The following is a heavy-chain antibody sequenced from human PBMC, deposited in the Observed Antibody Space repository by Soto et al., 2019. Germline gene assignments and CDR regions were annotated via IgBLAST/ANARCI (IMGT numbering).Heavy chain of an antibody. CDR2: ISRYGDFT. CDR1: GFTFNIYA. J-gene: IGHJ4*02. CDR3: AKDRYLDHDSRGYLFDN. V-gene: IGHV3-23*01. D-gene: IGHD3-22*01. Sequence: EVQLLESGGDLIQPGGSLRLSCAASGFTFNIYAMAWVRQAPGKGLEWVSAISRYGDFTYYPDSVQGRFTISRDNSKNTLYLQMNSLRAEDTALYYCAKDRYLDHDSRGYLFDNWGQGTLVTVSS.